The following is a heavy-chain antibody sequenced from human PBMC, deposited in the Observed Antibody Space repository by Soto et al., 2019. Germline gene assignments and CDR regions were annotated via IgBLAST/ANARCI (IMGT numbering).Heavy chain of an antibody. Sequence: SETLSLTCTVSGGSVSSGSYYWSWIRQPPGKGLEWIGYIYYSGSTNYNTSLKSRVTISVDTSKNQFSLKLSSVTAADTAVYYCARGTPSESIAAAGTNYWGQGTLVTVSS. J-gene: IGHJ4*02. CDR1: GGSVSSGSYY. V-gene: IGHV4-61*01. D-gene: IGHD6-13*01. CDR2: IYYSGST. CDR3: ARGTPSESIAAAGTNY.